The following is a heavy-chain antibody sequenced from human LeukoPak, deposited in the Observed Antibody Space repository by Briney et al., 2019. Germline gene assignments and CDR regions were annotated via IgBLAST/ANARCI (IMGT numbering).Heavy chain of an antibody. CDR1: GYTFTSYG. V-gene: IGHV1-18*01. CDR3: ARALPPYYDILTGYHDY. CDR2: ISAYNGNT. D-gene: IGHD3-9*01. J-gene: IGHJ4*02. Sequence: ASVKVSCKASGYTFTSYGISWVRQAPGQGLEWMGWISAYNGNTNYAQKLQGRVTMTTDTSTSTAYMELRSLRSDDTAAYYCARALPPYYDILTGYHDYWGQGTLVTVSS.